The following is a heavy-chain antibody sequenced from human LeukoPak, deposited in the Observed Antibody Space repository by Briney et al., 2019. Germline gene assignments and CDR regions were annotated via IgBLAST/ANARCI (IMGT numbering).Heavy chain of an antibody. V-gene: IGHV3-23*01. CDR1: GFSFTTYA. D-gene: IGHD1-26*01. Sequence: GGSLRLSCAASGFSFTTYALSWVRQAPGKWLEWVSTLSGVTGNTYYADSVKGRFTISRDNSKNTLYLQMNSLRVEDTAIYYCARRVVGDTKSYFDYWGQGTLVTVSS. CDR3: ARRVVGDTKSYFDY. J-gene: IGHJ4*02. CDR2: LSGVTGNT.